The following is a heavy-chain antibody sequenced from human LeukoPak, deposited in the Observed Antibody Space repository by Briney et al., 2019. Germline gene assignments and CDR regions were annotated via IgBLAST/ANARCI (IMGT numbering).Heavy chain of an antibody. CDR3: AREDACSSSSCYTNHWFDP. V-gene: IGHV4-59*01. J-gene: IGHJ5*02. Sequence: SEALSLTCMVPGGSISSYYWSWVREPPGEGLEWGGYVYYRGSTSHNPSLKSRVTISVDPSENQFSLKLSSVTAADTAVYYCAREDACSSSSCYTNHWFDPWGQGILVTVSS. CDR2: VYYRGST. D-gene: IGHD2-2*01. CDR1: GGSISSYY.